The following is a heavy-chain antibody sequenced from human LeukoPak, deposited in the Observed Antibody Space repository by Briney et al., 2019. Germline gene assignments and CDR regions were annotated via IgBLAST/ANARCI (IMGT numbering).Heavy chain of an antibody. Sequence: PGGSLRLSCAASGLTFTSYAMSWVCQAPGKGLEWVSVISGSGGSTYYADSVKGRFTISRDNSKNTLYLQMESLRADDTAVYYCAKDSREFDYWGQGTLVTVSP. CDR1: GLTFTSYA. J-gene: IGHJ4*02. CDR2: ISGSGGST. CDR3: AKDSREFDY. V-gene: IGHV3-23*01.